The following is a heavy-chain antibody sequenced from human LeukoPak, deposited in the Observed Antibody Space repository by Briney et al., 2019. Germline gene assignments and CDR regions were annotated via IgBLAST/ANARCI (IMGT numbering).Heavy chain of an antibody. D-gene: IGHD1-26*01. CDR2: INSDGSST. Sequence: PGGSLRLSCAASGFTFSSYWMHWVRQAPGKGLVWVSRINSDGSSTSYADSVKGRFTISRDNAKNTLYLQMNSLRAGDTAVYYCARRYSGSYYDFDYWGQGTLVTVSS. CDR1: GFTFSSYW. CDR3: ARRYSGSYYDFDY. J-gene: IGHJ4*02. V-gene: IGHV3-74*01.